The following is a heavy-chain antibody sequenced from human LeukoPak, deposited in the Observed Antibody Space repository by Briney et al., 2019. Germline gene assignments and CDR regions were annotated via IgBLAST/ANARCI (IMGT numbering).Heavy chain of an antibody. D-gene: IGHD6-19*01. J-gene: IGHJ4*02. Sequence: PGGSPRLSCVASGFTFSNYNMFWARQAPGKGLEWVSYITSSSNTVHYADSVKGRFTLSRDNAKSSLYLQMNSLKAEDTAIYYCARLLSGWYLADYWGQGTLVTVSS. CDR3: ARLLSGWYLADY. CDR1: GFTFSNYN. V-gene: IGHV3-48*01. CDR2: ITSSSNTV.